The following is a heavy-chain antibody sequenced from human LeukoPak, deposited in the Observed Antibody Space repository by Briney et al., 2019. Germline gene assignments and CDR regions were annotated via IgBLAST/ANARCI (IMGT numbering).Heavy chain of an antibody. Sequence: GGSLRLSCAASEFTFSSYGMHWVRQAPGKGLEWVAFIRYDGSNKYYADSVKGRFTISRDNSKNTLYLQMNSLRAEDTAVYYCAKGLYSSGWYLTDYWGQGTLVTVSS. V-gene: IGHV3-30*02. D-gene: IGHD6-19*01. CDR1: EFTFSSYG. CDR2: IRYDGSNK. J-gene: IGHJ4*02. CDR3: AKGLYSSGWYLTDY.